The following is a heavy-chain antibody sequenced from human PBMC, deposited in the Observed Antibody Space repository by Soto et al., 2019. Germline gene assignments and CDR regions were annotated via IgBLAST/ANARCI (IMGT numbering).Heavy chain of an antibody. J-gene: IGHJ4*01. CDR1: GYNFTNFD. CDR3: ARLAEYCNGIKCYSNFDF. V-gene: IGHV1-8*01. D-gene: IGHD2-15*01. Sequence: ASVKVSCRTSGYNFTNFDINWVRQAPGRGLVWMGWMNPSSGETGSAQNFQGRVTMTRDISKRTFFMHLTSLRSEDTAIYYCARLAEYCNGIKCYSNFDFWGRGTQVTVSS. CDR2: MNPSSGET.